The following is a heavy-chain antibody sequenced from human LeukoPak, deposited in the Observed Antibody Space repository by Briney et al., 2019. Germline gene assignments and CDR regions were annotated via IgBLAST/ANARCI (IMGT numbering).Heavy chain of an antibody. V-gene: IGHV1-46*01. CDR1: GYTFTSYY. CDR3: AREMKCGGSCYSPVGSRPKANDY. Sequence: GASVKVSCKASGYTFTSYYMHWVRQAPGQGLEWMGIINPSGGSTSYAQKFQGRVTMTRDTSTSTVYMELSSLRSEDTAVYYCAREMKCGGSCYSPVGSRPKANDYWGQGTLVTVSS. J-gene: IGHJ4*02. D-gene: IGHD2-15*01. CDR2: INPSGGST.